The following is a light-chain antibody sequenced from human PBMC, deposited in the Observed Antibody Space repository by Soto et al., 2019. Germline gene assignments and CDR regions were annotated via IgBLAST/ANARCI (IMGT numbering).Light chain of an antibody. CDR2: STS. J-gene: IGKJ1*01. CDR3: QQYGSSQT. Sequence: LKPAAVAFPLSPGESPSLSWRASQSVGSSYLAWYQQKPGQAPRLLIYSTSNRATGIPDRFSGSGSGTDFTLTISGLEPEDFAVYYCQQYGSSQTFGQGTKVDIK. CDR1: QSVGSSY. V-gene: IGKV3-20*01.